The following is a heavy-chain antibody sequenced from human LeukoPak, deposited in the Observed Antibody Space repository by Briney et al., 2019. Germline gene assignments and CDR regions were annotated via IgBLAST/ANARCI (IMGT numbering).Heavy chain of an antibody. CDR3: AKGNSRITMIVVVITLAFDI. CDR1: GFTFSSYG. D-gene: IGHD3-22*01. J-gene: IGHJ3*02. Sequence: GGSLRLSCAASGFTFSSYGMHWVRQAPGKGLEWVAFIRYDGSNKYYADSVKGRFTISRDNSKNTLYLQMNSLRAEDTAVYYCAKGNSRITMIVVVITLAFDIWGQGTMVTVSS. CDR2: IRYDGSNK. V-gene: IGHV3-30*02.